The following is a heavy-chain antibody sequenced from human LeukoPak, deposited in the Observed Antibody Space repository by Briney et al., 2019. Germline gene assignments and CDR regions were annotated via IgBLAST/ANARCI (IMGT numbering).Heavy chain of an antibody. CDR1: GFTFSDYQ. V-gene: IGHV3-11*04. CDR3: ARSYYSSSCPDY. CDR2: ISRASSTI. J-gene: IGHJ4*02. Sequence: GGSLRLSCAASGFTFSDYQMSWIRQAPGKGLEWVSYISRASSTIYYADSAKGRFTISRDNAKNSLYLQMNSLRAEDTAVYYCARSYYSSSCPDYWGQGTLVTVSS. D-gene: IGHD6-13*01.